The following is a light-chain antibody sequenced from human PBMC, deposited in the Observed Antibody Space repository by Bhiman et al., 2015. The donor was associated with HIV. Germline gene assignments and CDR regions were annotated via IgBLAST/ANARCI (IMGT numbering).Light chain of an antibody. CDR2: DNN. Sequence: QSVLTQPPSVSAAPGQKVTISCSGSSSNIGNNYVSWYQQLPGTAPKLLIYDNNKRPSGISDRFSGSKSGTSATLGITGLQTGDEADYYCGTWDSSLSAWVSGGGTKLTVL. V-gene: IGLV1-51*01. CDR3: GTWDSSLSAWV. CDR1: SSNIGNNY. J-gene: IGLJ3*02.